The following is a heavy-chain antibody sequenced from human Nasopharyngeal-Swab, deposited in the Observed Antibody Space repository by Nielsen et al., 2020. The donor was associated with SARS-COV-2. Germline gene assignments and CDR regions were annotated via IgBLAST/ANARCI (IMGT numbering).Heavy chain of an antibody. V-gene: IGHV1-2*06. Sequence: ASVKVSCKASGYTFTGYYMHWVRQAPGQGLEWMGRINPNSGGTNYAQKFQGRVTMTRDTSISTAYMELSRLRSDDTAVYYCAAPGGYCSSTSCHRAAYYYYYGMDVWGQGTTVTVSS. D-gene: IGHD2-2*02. CDR3: AAPGGYCSSTSCHRAAYYYYYGMDV. J-gene: IGHJ6*02. CDR1: GYTFTGYY. CDR2: INPNSGGT.